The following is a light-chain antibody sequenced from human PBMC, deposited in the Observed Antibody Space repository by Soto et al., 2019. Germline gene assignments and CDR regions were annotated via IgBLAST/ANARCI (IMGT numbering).Light chain of an antibody. CDR2: DVT. Sequence: QSALTQPASVSWSPGQSITISCTGTSSDVGGYNAVSWYQQHPGKAPKLMIYDVTNRPSGASNRFSGSKSGNTASLTISGLQAEDEADYYCGSYATGGAYVFGTGTKVTVL. CDR1: SSDVGGYNA. V-gene: IGLV2-14*01. J-gene: IGLJ1*01. CDR3: GSYATGGAYV.